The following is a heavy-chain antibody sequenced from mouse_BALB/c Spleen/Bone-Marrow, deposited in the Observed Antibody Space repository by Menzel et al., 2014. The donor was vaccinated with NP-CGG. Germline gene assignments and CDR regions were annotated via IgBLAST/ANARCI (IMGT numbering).Heavy chain of an antibody. CDR1: GFSFSSYS. CDR2: ISSGGHDT. Sequence: EVKLVESGGGLVKPGGSLKLSCAASGFSFSSYSMSWVRQTPVKRLEWVATISSGGHDTYYPDSVKGRFTISRDNAKNTLYLQMSSLKSEDTAMYYCSKDGGYDYSYYFDYWGQGTTLTVSS. CDR3: SKDGGYDYSYYFDY. V-gene: IGHV5-6-4*01. D-gene: IGHD2-4*01. J-gene: IGHJ2*01.